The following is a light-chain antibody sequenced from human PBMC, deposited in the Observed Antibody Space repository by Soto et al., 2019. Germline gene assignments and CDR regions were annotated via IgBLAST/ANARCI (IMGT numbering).Light chain of an antibody. CDR1: QGIRSY. Sequence: DIQLTQSPSFLSASVGDRVTITCRASQGIRSYLAWYQQKPGKAPNLLIYGASTLQSGVPSRFSGSGSGTEFTLTISTLQPEDFATYYCQQLHTFPLTFGGGTKVEIK. V-gene: IGKV1-9*01. J-gene: IGKJ4*01. CDR3: QQLHTFPLT. CDR2: GAS.